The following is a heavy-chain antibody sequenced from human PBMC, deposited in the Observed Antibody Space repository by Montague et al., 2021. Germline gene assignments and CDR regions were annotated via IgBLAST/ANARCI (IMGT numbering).Heavy chain of an antibody. Sequence: TLSLTCNVSGASFNYGDYYWTWIRQHPGKGLEWIGHIHYTGYTQYNPSLNSRLTLSVDTSKNQFSLMLNSVTAADTAVYYCARDPRNYDMLTGYYGFYYYGLDVWGQGTTVTVSS. V-gene: IGHV4-31*03. D-gene: IGHD3-9*01. CDR2: IHYTGYT. J-gene: IGHJ6*02. CDR1: GASFNYGDYY. CDR3: ARDPRNYDMLTGYYGFYYYGLDV.